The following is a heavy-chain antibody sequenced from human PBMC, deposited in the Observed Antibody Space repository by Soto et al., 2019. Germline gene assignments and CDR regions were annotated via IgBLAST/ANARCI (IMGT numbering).Heavy chain of an antibody. D-gene: IGHD3-10*01. CDR3: ARGRSYGAQKGFDP. CDR2: NYTSGNT. CDR1: GGSISNYY. J-gene: IGHJ5*02. V-gene: IGHV4-4*07. Sequence: QVQLQESGPGLVKPSETLSLTCTVSGGSISNYYWSWIRQPAGKGLEWIGRNYTSGNTNYNPSLKSGVTMSIDTTNNQFSLKLSSVTAADTAVYYCARGRSYGAQKGFDPWGQGTLVTVSS.